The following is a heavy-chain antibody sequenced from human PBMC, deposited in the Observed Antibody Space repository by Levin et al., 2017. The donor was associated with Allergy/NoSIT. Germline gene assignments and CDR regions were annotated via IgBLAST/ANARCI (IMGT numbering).Heavy chain of an antibody. Sequence: GGSLRLSCAASGFTFSEYAMTWVRQAPGKGLEWVSVITGGGSDTYYGDSVKGRFTVSGDNSKNTLYLELNGLRADDTAVYYWAKKQGGTTGFSFDVWGQGTMVTVSS. CDR3: AKKQGGTTGFSFDV. CDR2: ITGGGSDT. D-gene: IGHD1/OR15-1a*01. J-gene: IGHJ3*01. CDR1: GFTFSEYA. V-gene: IGHV3-23*01.